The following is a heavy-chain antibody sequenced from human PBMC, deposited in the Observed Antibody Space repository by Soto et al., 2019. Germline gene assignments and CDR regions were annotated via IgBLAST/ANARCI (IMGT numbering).Heavy chain of an antibody. J-gene: IGHJ3*02. V-gene: IGHV3-7*04. CDR2: IKQDGGEK. D-gene: IGHD3-10*01. CDR1: GFTFSSYW. CDR3: ARGAGSYFRRVVGAFDI. Sequence: PGGSLRLSCAASGFTFSSYWMTWVRQDPGKGLEWVANIKQDGGEKFYVDSVKGRFTISRDNAKNSLYMQMNSLRAEDTAVYYCARGAGSYFRRVVGAFDIWGQGTMVTVSS.